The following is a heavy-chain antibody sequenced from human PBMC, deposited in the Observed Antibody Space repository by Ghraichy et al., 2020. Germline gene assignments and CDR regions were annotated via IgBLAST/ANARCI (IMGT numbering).Heavy chain of an antibody. V-gene: IGHV3-74*01. CDR3: ARDYYDSSGSMGSDY. CDR2: INSDGSST. Sequence: GGSLRLSCAASGFTFSSYWMHWVRQAPGKGLVWVSRINSDGSSTSYADSVKGRFTISRDNAKNTLYLQMNSLRAEDTAVYYCARDYYDSSGSMGSDYWGQGTLVTVSS. CDR1: GFTFSSYW. D-gene: IGHD3-22*01. J-gene: IGHJ4*02.